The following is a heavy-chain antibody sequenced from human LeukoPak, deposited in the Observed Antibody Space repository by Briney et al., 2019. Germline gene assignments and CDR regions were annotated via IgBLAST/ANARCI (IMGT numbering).Heavy chain of an antibody. CDR3: ARLWSSSWWALPPHYYYGMDV. Sequence: PSETLSLTCTVSGGSISSSSYYWGWIRQPPGKGLEWIVSIYYSGSTYYNPSLKSRLTISVDTYKNQFSLKPSSVTAADTAVYYCARLWSSSWWALPPHYYYGMDVWGQGTTVTVSS. CDR2: IYYSGST. V-gene: IGHV4-39*01. J-gene: IGHJ6*02. CDR1: GGSISSSSYY. D-gene: IGHD6-13*01.